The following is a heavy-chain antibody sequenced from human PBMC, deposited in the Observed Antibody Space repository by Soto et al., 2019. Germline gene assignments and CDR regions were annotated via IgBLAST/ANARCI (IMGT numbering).Heavy chain of an antibody. Sequence: QITLKESGPTLVKPTQTLTLTCTFSGVSLSTNGVSVGWIRQPPGKALEWLALIYWDDDKRYSPSLKSRLIITKDTSKNLVVLVMTNMDTLDTATYYCTHSILVVPTTRNAFDLWGHGTMVTVSS. CDR3: THSILVVPTTRNAFDL. V-gene: IGHV2-5*02. CDR2: IYWDDDK. D-gene: IGHD2-2*01. J-gene: IGHJ3*01. CDR1: GVSLSTNGVS.